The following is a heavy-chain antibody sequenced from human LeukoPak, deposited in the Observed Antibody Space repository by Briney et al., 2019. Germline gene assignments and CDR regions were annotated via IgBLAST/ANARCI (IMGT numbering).Heavy chain of an antibody. D-gene: IGHD6-13*01. V-gene: IGHV3-21*01. CDR1: GFTFSSYN. Sequence: GGSLRLSCAASGFTFSSYNMNWVRQAPGKRLEWVSSISSSSSYIYYADSVKGRFTISRDNAKNSLYLQMNSLRAEDTAVYYCARASIAAADNYYYYMDVWGKGTTVTVSS. CDR2: ISSSSSYI. J-gene: IGHJ6*03. CDR3: ARASIAAADNYYYYMDV.